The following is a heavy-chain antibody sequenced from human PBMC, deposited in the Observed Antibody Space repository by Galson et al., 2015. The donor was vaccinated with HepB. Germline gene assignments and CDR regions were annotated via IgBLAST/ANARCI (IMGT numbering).Heavy chain of an antibody. CDR1: GFTFSDYY. Sequence: SLRLSCAASGFTFSDYYMSWIRQAPGKGLEWVSYISSSSSYTNYADSVKGRFTISRDNAKNSLYLQMNSLRAEDTAVYYCARVAPDLPAARSYYYYYGMDVWGQGTTVTVSS. J-gene: IGHJ6*02. V-gene: IGHV3-11*05. CDR2: ISSSSSYT. D-gene: IGHD2-2*01. CDR3: ARVAPDLPAARSYYYYYGMDV.